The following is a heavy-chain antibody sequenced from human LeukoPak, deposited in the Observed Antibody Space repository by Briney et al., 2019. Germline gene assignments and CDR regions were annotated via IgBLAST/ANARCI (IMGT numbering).Heavy chain of an antibody. CDR1: GFTVSRNY. CDR3: TVLPEGV. V-gene: IGHV3-53*01. J-gene: IGHJ6*02. D-gene: IGHD1-14*01. CDR2: VYSAGTT. Sequence: GSLILSCTASGFTVSRNYMSWVRPPPGKGLEWVSVVYSAGTTFYADSVKGRFTVSRDNSRNTLDLQMSSLRAEDTAVYYCTVLPEGVWGQGTTVTVSS.